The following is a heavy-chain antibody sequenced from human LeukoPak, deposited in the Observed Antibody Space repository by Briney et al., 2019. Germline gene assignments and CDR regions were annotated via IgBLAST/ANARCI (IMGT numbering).Heavy chain of an antibody. CDR1: GFTFSSYG. J-gene: IGHJ4*02. D-gene: IGHD3-10*01. V-gene: IGHV3-30*03. CDR2: ISYDGSNK. Sequence: GGSLRLSCAASGFTFSSYGMHWVRQAPGKGLEWVAVISYDGSNKYYADSVKGRFTISRDNSKNTLYLQMNSLRAEDTAVYYCTSLGRGDYWGQGALVTVSS. CDR3: TSLGRGDY.